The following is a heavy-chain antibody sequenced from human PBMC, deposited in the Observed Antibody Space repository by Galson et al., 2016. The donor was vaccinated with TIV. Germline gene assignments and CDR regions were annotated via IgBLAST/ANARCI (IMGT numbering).Heavy chain of an antibody. CDR2: IIPIFGMT. CDR3: ARALDTSTNTAYFYYYGLDV. J-gene: IGHJ6*02. CDR1: GGTFSSYA. D-gene: IGHD5-18*01. V-gene: IGHV1-69*13. Sequence: SVKVSCKASGGTFSSYAISWVRQAPGQGLEWMGGIIPIFGMTNYAQKFQGRVTITAGESTSTIYMELSNLSSSDTADYFCARALDTSTNTAYFYYYGLDVWGQGTTVTVSS.